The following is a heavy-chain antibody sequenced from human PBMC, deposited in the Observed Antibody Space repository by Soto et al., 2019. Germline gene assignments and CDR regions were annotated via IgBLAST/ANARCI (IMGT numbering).Heavy chain of an antibody. J-gene: IGHJ6*02. CDR1: GAPITTTKW. CDR2: LSRGDER. V-gene: IGHV4-4*02. CDR3: ATQTISYTWGV. D-gene: IGHD3-16*01. Sequence: QVQLQESGPGLVKPSETLSLTCTVSGAPITTTKWWAWVRLPPGKGLEWIGELSRGDERSSNPSLEGRFTMSLDKSNNPFPLKLTSVTAADTAIYYCATQTISYTWGVWGRGTSVTVSS.